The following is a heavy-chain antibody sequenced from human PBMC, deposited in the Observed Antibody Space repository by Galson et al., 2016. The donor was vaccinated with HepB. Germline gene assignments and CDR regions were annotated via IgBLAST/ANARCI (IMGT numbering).Heavy chain of an antibody. D-gene: IGHD4-11*01. J-gene: IGHJ5*02. V-gene: IGHV1-3*04. Sequence: SVKVSCKASGYTFTTYAMHWVRQVPGQRLEWMGLINTGNVKTKYSQNFQGRVTITRDTSASTAYMELSSLRSEDSAVYYCARGITVEPSANWFDPWGQGSLVTVSS. CDR3: ARGITVEPSANWFDP. CDR2: INTGNVKT. CDR1: GYTFTTYA.